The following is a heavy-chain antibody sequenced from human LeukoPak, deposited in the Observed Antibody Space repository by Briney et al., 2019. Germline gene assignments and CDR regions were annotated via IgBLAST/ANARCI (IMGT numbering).Heavy chain of an antibody. CDR2: ISGSGGST. D-gene: IGHD6-6*01. Sequence: GGSLRLSCAASGFTFSSYAMSWVRQAPGKGLEWVSAISGSGGSTYYADSVKGRFTISRDNSKNTLYLQMNSLRAEGTAVYYCAHTVDHSSSANYWGQGTLVTVSS. CDR3: AHTVDHSSSANY. V-gene: IGHV3-23*01. J-gene: IGHJ4*02. CDR1: GFTFSSYA.